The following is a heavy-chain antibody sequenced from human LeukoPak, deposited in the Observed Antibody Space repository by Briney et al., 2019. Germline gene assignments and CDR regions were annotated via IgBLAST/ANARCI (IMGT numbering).Heavy chain of an antibody. J-gene: IGHJ6*02. D-gene: IGHD3-10*01. CDR3: ARDQGVLLWFGELFRGDYYYGMDV. Sequence: ASVKVSCKASGYTFTSYYMHWVRQAPGQGLEWMGIINPSGGSTSYAQKFQGRVTMTRDTSTSTVYMELSSLRSEDTAVYYCARDQGVLLWFGELFRGDYYYGMDVWGQGTTVTVSS. CDR1: GYTFTSYY. V-gene: IGHV1-46*01. CDR2: INPSGGST.